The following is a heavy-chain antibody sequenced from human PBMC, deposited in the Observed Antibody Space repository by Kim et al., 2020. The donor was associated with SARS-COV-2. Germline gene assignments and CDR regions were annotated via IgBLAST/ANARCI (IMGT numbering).Heavy chain of an antibody. V-gene: IGHV3-7*01. CDR2: IKEDGILQ. CDR3: ARELVHGSKSCFDY. CDR1: GFTFSNYW. D-gene: IGHD3-10*01. J-gene: IGHJ4*02. Sequence: GGSLRLSCAPSGFTFSNYWMSWVRQAPGKGPEWVANIKEDGILQHYVDSVKGRFTISRDNARNSLYLQMNSLRVEDTAVYFCARELVHGSKSCFDYWGQGTLVTVSS.